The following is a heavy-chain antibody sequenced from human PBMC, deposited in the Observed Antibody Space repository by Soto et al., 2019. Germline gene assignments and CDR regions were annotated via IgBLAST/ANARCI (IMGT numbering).Heavy chain of an antibody. V-gene: IGHV1-69*01. CDR3: ASLFIQDNGSNHDSFDS. Sequence: QVQLVQSGAEVKKPGSSVKVSCKASGGTFRNYAFSWVRQAPGQGLEWMGEVIPIFGTTPYAQKFQGRVTITAAESTNTAYMELSSLRSEDTAVYYCASLFIQDNGSNHDSFDSWGQGTMVSVSS. D-gene: IGHD4-17*01. CDR2: VIPIFGTT. CDR1: GGTFRNYA. J-gene: IGHJ3*02.